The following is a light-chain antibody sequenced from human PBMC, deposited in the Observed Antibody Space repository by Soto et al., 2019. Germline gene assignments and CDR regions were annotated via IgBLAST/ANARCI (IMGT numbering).Light chain of an antibody. J-gene: IGKJ1*01. CDR2: GAS. V-gene: IGKV3-20*01. CDR3: QQYASPRCT. Sequence: IVRMQSTTTLSVSPGERSTLSCRARQSVGSNLAWYQQTPGQAPRLLIYGASSRATGIPDRFSGSGSGTDFTLTISRLEPEDVAVYYCQQYASPRCTFGQGTKL. CDR1: QSVGSN.